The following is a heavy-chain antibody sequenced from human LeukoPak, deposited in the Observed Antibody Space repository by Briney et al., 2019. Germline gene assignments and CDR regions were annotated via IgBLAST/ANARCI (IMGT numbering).Heavy chain of an antibody. Sequence: SGPTLVNPTQTLTLTRTFSGFSLSISGMYVTWIRQPPGKALEWLARIDWDDDKYYSTSLKTRLTISKDTSKNQVVLTMTNMDPVDTATYYCARTSSFTLIRGLDQWGQGTLVTVSS. J-gene: IGHJ4*02. D-gene: IGHD3-10*01. CDR1: GFSLSISGMY. CDR3: ARTSSFTLIRGLDQ. CDR2: IDWDDDK. V-gene: IGHV2-70*11.